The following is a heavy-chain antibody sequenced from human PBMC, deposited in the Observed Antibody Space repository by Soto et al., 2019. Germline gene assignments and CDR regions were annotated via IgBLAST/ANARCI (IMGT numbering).Heavy chain of an antibody. CDR3: ARVVLVPAAIYWFDP. CDR2: IIPIFGTA. D-gene: IGHD2-2*01. J-gene: IGHJ5*02. CDR1: GGTFSSYA. V-gene: IGHV1-69*13. Sequence: SVKVSCKASGGTFSSYAISWVRQAPGQGLEWMGGIIPIFGTANYAQKFQGRVTITADESTSTAYMELSSLRSEDTAVYYCARVVLVPAAIYWFDPWGQGTLVTVSS.